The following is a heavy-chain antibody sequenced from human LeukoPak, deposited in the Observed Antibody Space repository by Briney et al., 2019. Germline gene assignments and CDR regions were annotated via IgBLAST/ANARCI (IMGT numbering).Heavy chain of an antibody. Sequence: PGGSLRLSWAASGFTFSTFAMSWVRQDPGRGLEWVSSITGAGSTTYYPESVKGRFTISRDNSKNTLYLQMNSLRAEDTAVYYCARGPIAARTYYFDYWGQGTLVTVSS. J-gene: IGHJ4*02. CDR3: ARGPIAARTYYFDY. CDR1: GFTFSTFA. V-gene: IGHV3-23*01. D-gene: IGHD6-6*01. CDR2: ITGAGSTT.